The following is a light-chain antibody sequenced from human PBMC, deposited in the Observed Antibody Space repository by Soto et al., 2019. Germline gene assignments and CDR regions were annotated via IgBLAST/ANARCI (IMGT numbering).Light chain of an antibody. CDR3: QQYDNLPLT. CDR2: DAS. CDR1: QSISSW. V-gene: IGKV1-5*01. Sequence: MNQSRSTLSASVGDRVTITCRASQSISSWLAWYQQKPGKAPKLLIYDASSLESGVPSRFSGSGSGTDFTFTISSLQPEDIATYYCQQYDNLPLTFGGGTKVDIK. J-gene: IGKJ4*01.